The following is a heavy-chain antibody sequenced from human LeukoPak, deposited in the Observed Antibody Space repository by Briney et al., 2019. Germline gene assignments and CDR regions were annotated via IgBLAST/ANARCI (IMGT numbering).Heavy chain of an antibody. CDR3: TSGAIQLWSNTGYYAMDV. D-gene: IGHD5-18*01. CDR1: GYTFTSYD. J-gene: IGHJ6*02. V-gene: IGHV1-8*01. Sequence: ASVTVSFKASGYTFTSYDIHWVRQATGQGLGWMGWMNPNSGNTGYAQKFQGRVSMTTDTSTGTAYMELRSLRSGDTAVYYCTSGAIQLWSNTGYYAMDVWGQGTTVTVSS. CDR2: MNPNSGNT.